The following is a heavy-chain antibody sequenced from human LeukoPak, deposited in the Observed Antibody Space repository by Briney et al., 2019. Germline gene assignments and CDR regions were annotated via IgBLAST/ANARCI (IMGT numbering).Heavy chain of an antibody. Sequence: ASVKVSCKASGYTFTSYGISWVRQAPGQGLEWMGWISAYNGNTNYAQKLQGRVTMTTDTSTSTAYMELRRLRSDDTAVYYCARDTTTRDAFDIWGQGTMVTVSS. CDR3: ARDTTTRDAFDI. V-gene: IGHV1-18*01. CDR2: ISAYNGNT. D-gene: IGHD5-12*01. J-gene: IGHJ3*02. CDR1: GYTFTSYG.